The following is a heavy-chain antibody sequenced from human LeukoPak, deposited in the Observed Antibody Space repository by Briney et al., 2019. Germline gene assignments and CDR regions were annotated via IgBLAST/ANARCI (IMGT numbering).Heavy chain of an antibody. J-gene: IGHJ5*02. D-gene: IGHD3-3*01. CDR3: ARGWHYDFWSGYYSGWFDP. Sequence: ASVKVSCKASGYTFTGYYMHWVRQAPGQGLEWMGWINPNSGGTNYAQKFQGRVTMTRDTSISTAYMELSRLRSDDTAVYYCARGWHYDFWSGYYSGWFDPWGQGTLVTVSS. CDR2: INPNSGGT. V-gene: IGHV1-2*02. CDR1: GYTFTGYY.